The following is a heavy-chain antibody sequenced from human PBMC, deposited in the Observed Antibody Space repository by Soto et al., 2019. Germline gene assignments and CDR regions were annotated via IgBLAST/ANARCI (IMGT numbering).Heavy chain of an antibody. CDR2: INHSRST. V-gene: IGHV4-34*01. CDR1: GGSFSGYY. Sequence: QVQLQQWGAGLLKPSETLSLTCAVYGGSFSGYYWSWIRQPPGKGLEWIGEINHSRSTNYNPSLKSRVTISVDKSKNQFSLKLSSVTAADTAVYYCARGRIAAAGIRKPRNWFDPWGQGTLVTVSS. J-gene: IGHJ5*02. D-gene: IGHD6-13*01. CDR3: ARGRIAAAGIRKPRNWFDP.